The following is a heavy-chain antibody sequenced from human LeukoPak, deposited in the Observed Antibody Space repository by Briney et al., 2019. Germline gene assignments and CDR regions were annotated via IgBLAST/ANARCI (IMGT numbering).Heavy chain of an antibody. J-gene: IGHJ4*02. V-gene: IGHV4-34*01. CDR1: GVSFSGYY. CDR3: GSGGNVVVVSGNDY. D-gene: IGHD6-25*01. Sequence: SETLSLTCAVYGVSFSGYYWSWIRQPPGKGLEWIGEINHSGSTNYNPSLKSRVTISVDTSKNQFSLKLSSVTAADTAVYYCGSGGNVVVVSGNDYWGQETRVPVS. CDR2: INHSGST.